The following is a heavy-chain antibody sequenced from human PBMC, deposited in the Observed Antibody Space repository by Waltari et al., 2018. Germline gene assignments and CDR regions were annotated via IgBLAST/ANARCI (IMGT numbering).Heavy chain of an antibody. D-gene: IGHD3-22*01. J-gene: IGHJ5*02. CDR2: IIPIFGTA. CDR3: ARRVKGFYYDSSDGVDWFDP. Sequence: QVQLVQSGAEVKKPGSSVKVSCKASGGTFSSYAIRGVRQAPGQGLEWMGGIIPIFGTANYAQKFQGRVTITADESTSTAYMELSSLRSEDTAVYYCARRVKGFYYDSSDGVDWFDPWGQGTLVTVSS. CDR1: GGTFSSYA. V-gene: IGHV1-69*01.